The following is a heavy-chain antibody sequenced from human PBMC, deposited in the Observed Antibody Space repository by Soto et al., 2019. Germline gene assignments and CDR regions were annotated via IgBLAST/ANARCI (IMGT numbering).Heavy chain of an antibody. CDR1: GFTFSDHH. J-gene: IGHJ4*02. D-gene: IGHD2-8*01. CDR3: ARLMGTSFDL. CDR2: ARNKVNSYTT. Sequence: EVQLVESGGGLVQPGGSLRLSCAASGASGFTFSDHHMDWVRQAPGKGLEGVGRARNKVNSYTTAHAASVKGRFTISRDDSKKSLYLQMNSLKTEDTAMYFCARLMGTSFDLWGQGTLVTVSS. V-gene: IGHV3-72*01.